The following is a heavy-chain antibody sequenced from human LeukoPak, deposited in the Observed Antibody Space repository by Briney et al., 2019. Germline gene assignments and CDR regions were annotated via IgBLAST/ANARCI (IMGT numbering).Heavy chain of an antibody. CDR1: EFTFSSYS. V-gene: IGHV3-7*01. CDR3: ARDDGDV. J-gene: IGHJ6*04. Sequence: GGSLRLSCAASEFTFSSYSMNWVRQAPGKGLEWVASINEDGSGKFSVGSVKDRITISRDNTRNSLDLQINSLTVEDTAIYYCARDDGDVWGTGTTVTVSS. CDR2: INEDGSGK.